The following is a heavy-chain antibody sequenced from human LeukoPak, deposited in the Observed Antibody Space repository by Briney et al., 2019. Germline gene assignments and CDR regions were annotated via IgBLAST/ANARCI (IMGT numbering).Heavy chain of an antibody. Sequence: ASVKVSCKASGYTFTSYYMHWVRQAPGQGLEWMGIINPSGGSTSYAQKFQGRVTMTWDTSTSTVYMELSSLRSEDTAVYYCARGDGVRYSGYDLRYWGQGTLVTVSS. J-gene: IGHJ4*02. CDR3: ARGDGVRYSGYDLRY. CDR2: INPSGGST. V-gene: IGHV1-46*01. CDR1: GYTFTSYY. D-gene: IGHD5-12*01.